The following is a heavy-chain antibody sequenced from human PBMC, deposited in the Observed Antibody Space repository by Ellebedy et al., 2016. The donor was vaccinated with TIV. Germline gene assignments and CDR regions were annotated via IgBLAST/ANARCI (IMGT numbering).Heavy chain of an antibody. CDR3: ARDLDDSSSWYGIDY. D-gene: IGHD6-13*01. J-gene: IGHJ4*02. V-gene: IGHV1-46*01. Sequence: AASVKVSCKASGYTFTNYYMYWVRQAPGQGLEWMGIINPNGCSTSYAQKFQGRITMTRDTSTSTVYMELSSLRSEDTAVYYCARDLDDSSSWYGIDYWGQGTLVTVSS. CDR1: GYTFTNYY. CDR2: INPNGCST.